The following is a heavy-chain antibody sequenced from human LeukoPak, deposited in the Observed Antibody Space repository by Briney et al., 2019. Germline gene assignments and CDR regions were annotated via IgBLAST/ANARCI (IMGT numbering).Heavy chain of an antibody. D-gene: IGHD6-19*01. CDR1: GFTFSSYD. CDR3: ARGKQWLVPGAAFDI. Sequence: GGSLRLSCAASGFTFSSYDMHWVRQATGKGLGWVSAIGTAGDTYYPGSVKGRFTISRENAKNSLYLQMNSLRAGDTAVYYCARGKQWLVPGAAFDIWGQGTMVTVSS. J-gene: IGHJ3*02. V-gene: IGHV3-13*01. CDR2: IGTAGDT.